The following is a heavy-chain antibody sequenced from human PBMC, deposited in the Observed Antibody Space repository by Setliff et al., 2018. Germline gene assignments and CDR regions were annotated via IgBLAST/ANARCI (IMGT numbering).Heavy chain of an antibody. CDR3: ARGYCNSVGCFFAGWFDP. J-gene: IGHJ5*02. V-gene: IGHV4-59*12. Sequence: NPSETLSLTCTVSGGSISSYYWSWIRQPPGKGLEWIGYIYASGSTNYNPSLKSRVTLSVDTSKNQFSLKLSSVTAADTAVYYCARGYCNSVGCFFAGWFDPWGQGTLVTVSS. CDR2: IYASGST. D-gene: IGHD2-2*01. CDR1: GGSISSYY.